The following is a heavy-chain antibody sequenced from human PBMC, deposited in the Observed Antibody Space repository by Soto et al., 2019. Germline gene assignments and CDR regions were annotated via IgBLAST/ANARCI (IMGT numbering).Heavy chain of an antibody. CDR1: GYTFTRYG. V-gene: IGHV1-18*01. J-gene: IGHJ6*02. Sequence: QGQLVQSGAEVKKPGASVKVSCKASGYTFTRYGISWVRQAPGQGLEWMGWISGYNGDTNYEEKFQGRVTMTVATSTTTAFMELTALTSDDRAVYYCAKNGQPPYYYYGMDVWGQGTTVTVSS. CDR3: AKNGQPPYYYYGMDV. D-gene: IGHD2-8*01. CDR2: ISGYNGDT.